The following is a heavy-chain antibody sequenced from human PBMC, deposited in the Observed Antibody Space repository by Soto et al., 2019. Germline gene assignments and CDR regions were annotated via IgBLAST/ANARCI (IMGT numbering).Heavy chain of an antibody. J-gene: IGHJ5*02. V-gene: IGHV1-3*01. CDR1: GYGFTTSA. Sequence: QVHLVHSGAEVQKPGASVRISCQASGYGFTTSAIHWVRQAPGQRLEWMGWINPATGDTKYSQNVRGRVTFALDTSATTAYMDLGSLSSHDTAVYYCARAAGRSKLLPYYFGPWGQGTLVTVSS. CDR2: INPATGDT. D-gene: IGHD3-10*01. CDR3: ARAAGRSKLLPYYFGP.